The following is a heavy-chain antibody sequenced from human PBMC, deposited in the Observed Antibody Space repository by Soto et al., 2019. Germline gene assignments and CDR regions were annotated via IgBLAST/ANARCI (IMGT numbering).Heavy chain of an antibody. J-gene: IGHJ3*02. CDR1: S. CDR2: INPYSGGT. V-gene: IGHV1-2*04. CDR3: ASGIESRAWRNAFDI. Sequence: SRHWAYQSTEQGLEWMGWINPYSGGTNYAQKFQDWVTMTRDTSISTAYMELSRLRSDDTAVYYCASGIESRAWRNAFDIWAQRTMGTVSS. D-gene: IGHD6-19*01.